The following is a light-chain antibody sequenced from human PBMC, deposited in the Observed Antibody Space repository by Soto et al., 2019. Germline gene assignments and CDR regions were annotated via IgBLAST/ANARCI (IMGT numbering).Light chain of an antibody. J-gene: IGLJ2*01. Sequence: QAVVTQSPSASASLGASVKLTCTLSSGHSNYVIAWHQQQPEKGPRYLMKLNSDGSHSKGDGIPDRFSGSSSGAERYLTISSRQSEDEADYYCQTWDTGIRVFGGGTKLTVL. CDR3: QTWDTGIRV. CDR1: SGHSNYV. CDR2: LNSDGSH. V-gene: IGLV4-69*01.